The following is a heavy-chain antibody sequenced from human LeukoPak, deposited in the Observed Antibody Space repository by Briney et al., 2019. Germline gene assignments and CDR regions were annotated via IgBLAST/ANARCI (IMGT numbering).Heavy chain of an antibody. CDR1: GFTFSDYY. D-gene: IGHD2-2*03. V-gene: IGHV3-11*04. CDR2: ISSSGSTI. Sequence: PGGSLKLSCAASGFTFSDYYMSWIRQAPGKGLEWVSYISSSGSTIYYADSVKGRFTISRDNAKNSLYLQMNSLRAEDTAVYYCARDRRGYSYAFDIWGQGTMVTVSS. CDR3: ARDRRGYSYAFDI. J-gene: IGHJ3*02.